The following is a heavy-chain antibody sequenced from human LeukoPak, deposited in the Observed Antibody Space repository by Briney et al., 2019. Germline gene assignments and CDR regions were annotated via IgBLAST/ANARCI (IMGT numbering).Heavy chain of an antibody. CDR2: IWYDGSNK. CDR3: ARDLGGRIQLWNYYYYGMDV. Sequence: GSLRLSCAASGFTFSSYGMHWVRQAPGKGLEWVAVIWYDGSNKYYADSVKGRFTISRDNSKNTLYLQMNSLRAEDTAVYYCARDLGGRIQLWNYYYYGMDVWGQGTTVTVSS. D-gene: IGHD5-18*01. CDR1: GFTFSSYG. J-gene: IGHJ6*02. V-gene: IGHV3-33*01.